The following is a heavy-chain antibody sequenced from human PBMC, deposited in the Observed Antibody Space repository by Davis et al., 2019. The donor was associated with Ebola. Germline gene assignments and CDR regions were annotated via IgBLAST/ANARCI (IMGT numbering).Heavy chain of an antibody. CDR3: ARDSGGGQGIDH. CDR2: IYHTETT. J-gene: IGHJ4*02. D-gene: IGHD3-16*01. V-gene: IGHV4-4*02. CDR1: GDSISSSNW. Sequence: SETLSLTCAVSGDSISSSNWWTWVRQPPGKGLEWIGEIYHTETTNYNPSLKNRVTISVDKSKNQFSLKLTSVTAADTAVYYCARDSGGGQGIDHWGQGTLVTVSS.